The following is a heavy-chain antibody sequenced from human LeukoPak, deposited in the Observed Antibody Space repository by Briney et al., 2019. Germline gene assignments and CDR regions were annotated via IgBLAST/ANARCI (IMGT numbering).Heavy chain of an antibody. J-gene: IGHJ5*02. CDR3: ARDGWAVNYYDSSGNIWFDP. Sequence: SETLSLTCTVSGGSISSYYWSWIRQPAGKGLEWIGRIYTSWSTNYNPSLKSRVTMSVDTSKNQFSLKLSSVTAADTAVYYCARDGWAVNYYDSSGNIWFDPWGQGTLVTVSS. D-gene: IGHD3-22*01. CDR2: IYTSWST. CDR1: GGSISSYY. V-gene: IGHV4-4*07.